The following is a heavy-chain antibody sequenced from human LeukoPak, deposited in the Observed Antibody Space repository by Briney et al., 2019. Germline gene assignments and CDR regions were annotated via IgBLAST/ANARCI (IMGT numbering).Heavy chain of an antibody. D-gene: IGHD3-10*01. V-gene: IGHV4-59*01. Sequence: SETLSLTCTVSGGSISSYYWSWIRQPPGKGLEWIGCIYYSGYTNYKSSLKSRVTISVDTSKNQFSLKLSSVTGADTAVYYCARTTMVRGTYYMDVWGKGPRSPSP. CDR3: ARTTMVRGTYYMDV. CDR2: IYYSGYT. J-gene: IGHJ6*03. CDR1: GGSISSYY.